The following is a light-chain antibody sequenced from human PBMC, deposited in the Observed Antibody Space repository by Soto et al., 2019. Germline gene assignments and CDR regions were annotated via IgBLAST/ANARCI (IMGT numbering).Light chain of an antibody. J-gene: IGKJ1*01. CDR2: GAS. Sequence: EIMLTQSPGTLSLSPGEGVTLSCRASHSVSSNYLAWYQQKPGQAPRLLISGASSRSTGIPDRFSGSGSGTDFTLTISRLEPEDFAVYYCQQYASSLTFGQGTKVEIK. V-gene: IGKV3-20*01. CDR3: QQYASSLT. CDR1: HSVSSNY.